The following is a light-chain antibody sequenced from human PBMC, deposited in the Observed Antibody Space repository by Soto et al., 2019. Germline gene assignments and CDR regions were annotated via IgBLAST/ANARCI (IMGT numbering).Light chain of an antibody. J-gene: IGKJ5*01. CDR2: GAS. CDR1: QSVSSN. Sequence: EIVMTQSPVTLSVSPGERATLSCRASQSVSSNLAWYQQKPGQAPRLLIYGASTRATGMPARFSGSGSGTEFTLTISSLQSEDIAIYYCQQYNNWPPSITFGQGTRLEIK. V-gene: IGKV3-15*01. CDR3: QQYNNWPPSIT.